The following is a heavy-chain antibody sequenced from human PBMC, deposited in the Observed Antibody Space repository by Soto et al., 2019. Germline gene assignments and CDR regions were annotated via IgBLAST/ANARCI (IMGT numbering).Heavy chain of an antibody. CDR1: GGTFSSHA. D-gene: IGHD2-2*03. J-gene: IGHJ6*02. CDR3: GSVGYCSSTNCLFYYYHYGMDV. V-gene: IGHV1-69*13. Sequence: SVKVSCKASGGTFSSHAISWVRQAPGRGLEWMGGIIPIFGTTNYAQNFRARVTITADESTSTAYMELSSLTSEDTAVYYCGSVGYCSSTNCLFYYYHYGMDVWGQGTTVTV. CDR2: IIPIFGTT.